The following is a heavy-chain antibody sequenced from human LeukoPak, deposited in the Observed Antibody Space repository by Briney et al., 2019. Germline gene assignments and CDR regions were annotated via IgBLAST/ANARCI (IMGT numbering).Heavy chain of an antibody. CDR2: IKQDGSEK. V-gene: IGHV3-7*01. D-gene: IGHD3-3*01. J-gene: IGHJ4*02. Sequence: GGSLRLSCAASGFTLSSYWMSWVRQAPGKGLEWVANIKQDGSEKYYVDSVKGRFTISRDNAKNSLYLQMNSLRAEDTAVYYCARVGYDFWSGYNDYWGQGTLVTVSS. CDR3: ARVGYDFWSGYNDY. CDR1: GFTLSSYW.